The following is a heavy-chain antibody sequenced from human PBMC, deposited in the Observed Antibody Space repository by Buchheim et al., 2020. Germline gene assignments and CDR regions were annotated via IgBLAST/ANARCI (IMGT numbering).Heavy chain of an antibody. CDR2: ISSSSSTI. CDR3: ARDSTYSSSWYIGAFDI. J-gene: IGHJ3*02. V-gene: IGHV3-48*04. Sequence: EVQLVESGGGLVQPGGSLRLSCAASGFTFSSYSMNWVRQAPGKGLEWVSYISSSSSTIYYADSVKGRFTISRDNATNSLYLQMNSLRAEDTAVYYCARDSTYSSSWYIGAFDIWGQGT. CDR1: GFTFSSYS. D-gene: IGHD6-13*01.